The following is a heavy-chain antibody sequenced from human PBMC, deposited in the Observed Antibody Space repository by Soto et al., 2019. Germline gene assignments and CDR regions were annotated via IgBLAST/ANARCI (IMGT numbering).Heavy chain of an antibody. CDR1: GGSIRSGGYY. J-gene: IGHJ6*02. V-gene: IGHV4-31*03. CDR3: ARDRLMATAGTARHYFGLDV. CDR2: TYYSGST. Sequence: TSETLSLTCTVPGGSIRSGGYYWSWVRQSPRRGLEWIGNTYYSGSTYYNPSLKSRLTISVDTSKNQFSLNLSSVTAADTAVYYCARDRLMATAGTARHYFGLDVWGQGTTVTVSS. D-gene: IGHD5-18*01.